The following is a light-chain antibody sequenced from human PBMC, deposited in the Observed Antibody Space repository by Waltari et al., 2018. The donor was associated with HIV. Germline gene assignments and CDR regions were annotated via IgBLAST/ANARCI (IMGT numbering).Light chain of an antibody. V-gene: IGKV4-1*01. Sequence: DIVMTQSPDSLAVSLGERATNNCKSSQSVLYSSHNKNYLAWYQQKPGQPPKLLIYWASARESGFPDRFSGSVSGTDFTLTISSLQAEDVAVYYCQQYYSTPFTFGPGTKVDIK. CDR1: QSVLYSSHNKNY. J-gene: IGKJ3*01. CDR2: WAS. CDR3: QQYYSTPFT.